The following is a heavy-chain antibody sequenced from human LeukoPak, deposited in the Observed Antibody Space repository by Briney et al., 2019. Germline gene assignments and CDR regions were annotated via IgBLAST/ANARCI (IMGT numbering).Heavy chain of an antibody. CDR1: GFTFSSYA. J-gene: IGHJ4*02. V-gene: IGHV3-23*01. D-gene: IGHD3-10*01. Sequence: GGSLRLSCAASGFTFSSYAMSWVRQAPGKGLEWVSAISGSGGSTYYADSVKGRFTISRDNSKNTLYLQMNSLRAEDTAVYYCAKSLILLWFGEPDYWGQGTLVTVSS. CDR2: ISGSGGST. CDR3: AKSLILLWFGEPDY.